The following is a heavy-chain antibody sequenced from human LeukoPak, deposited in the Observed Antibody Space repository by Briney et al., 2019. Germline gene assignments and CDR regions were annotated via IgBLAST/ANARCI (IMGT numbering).Heavy chain of an antibody. CDR2: ISSSSSYI. V-gene: IGHV3-21*01. J-gene: IGHJ6*03. Sequence: GGSLRLSCAASGFTFSSYSMNWVRQAPGKGLEWVSSISSSSSYIYYADSVKGRFTISRDNAKNSLYLQMNSLRAEDTAVYYCASLSVDFWSGRYYYYYMDVWGKGTTVTVSS. CDR1: GFTFSSYS. CDR3: ASLSVDFWSGRYYYYYMDV. D-gene: IGHD3-3*01.